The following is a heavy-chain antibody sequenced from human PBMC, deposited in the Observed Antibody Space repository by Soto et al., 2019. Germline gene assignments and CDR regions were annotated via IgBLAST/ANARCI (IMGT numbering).Heavy chain of an antibody. CDR3: ERGMLGDVPYYGFWSGYFVTPELFDS. CDR1: GGSISSYY. J-gene: IGHJ5*01. Sequence: QVQLQESGPGLVKPSETLSLTCTVSGGSISSYYWSWIRQPPGKGLEWIGYIYYSGSTNYNPSLTRRLTISVDASKNQFYPKLSPVTAADTAVYYCERGMLGDVPYYGFWSGYFVTPELFDSWGQGTLVTVSS. V-gene: IGHV4-59*01. CDR2: IYYSGST. D-gene: IGHD3-3*01.